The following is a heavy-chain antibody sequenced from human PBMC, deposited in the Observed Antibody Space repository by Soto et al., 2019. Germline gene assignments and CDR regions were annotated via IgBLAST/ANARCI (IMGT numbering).Heavy chain of an antibody. Sequence: QLQLQESGPGLVEASETLSLTCTVSGGSISSDDYSWDWIRQPPGKGLEWIGSIYYSGSTYYNPSLRSRITVAVDRSKNHFYLKLSSVSGADTSVYYCGRRHGYSDGGKIDSWGQGTLVTVSS. V-gene: IGHV4-39*02. CDR1: GGSISSDDYS. J-gene: IGHJ4*02. CDR2: IYYSGST. D-gene: IGHD5-18*01. CDR3: GRRHGYSDGGKIDS.